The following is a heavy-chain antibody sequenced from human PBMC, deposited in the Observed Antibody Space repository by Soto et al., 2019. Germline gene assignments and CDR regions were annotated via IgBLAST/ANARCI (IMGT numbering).Heavy chain of an antibody. D-gene: IGHD3-9*01. CDR3: ATLDDNPSFDAFDI. Sequence: SETLSLTCTVSGGSISSGDYYWSWIRHPPGKGLEWIGYIYYSGSTYYNPSLKSRVTISVDTSKNQFSLKLSSVTAADTAVYYCATLDDNPSFDAFDIWGQGTMVTVSS. CDR2: IYYSGST. V-gene: IGHV4-30-4*02. CDR1: GGSISSGDYY. J-gene: IGHJ3*02.